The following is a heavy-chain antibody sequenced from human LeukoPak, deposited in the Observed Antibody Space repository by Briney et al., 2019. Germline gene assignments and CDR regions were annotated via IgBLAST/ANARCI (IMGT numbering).Heavy chain of an antibody. Sequence: PGRSLRLSCAASGFTFRNYAMHWVRQAPGKGLEWVATFRCNGSDKDYTDSVKGRFTISRDNSKNTLYLQMNSLRAEDMAVYYCAKDVVLSTVVVTANPGFDYWGKGTLVTV. D-gene: IGHD2-21*02. CDR1: GFTFRNYA. CDR2: FRCNGSDK. CDR3: AKDVVLSTVVVTANPGFDY. V-gene: IGHV3-30-3*01. J-gene: IGHJ4*02.